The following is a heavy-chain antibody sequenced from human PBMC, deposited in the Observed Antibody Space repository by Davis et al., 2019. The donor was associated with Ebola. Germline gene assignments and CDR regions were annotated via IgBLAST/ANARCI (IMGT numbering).Heavy chain of an antibody. CDR2: VKSKTDGGTT. Sequence: GESLKISCAASGFTFTNAWMTWVRQAPGKGLECVGRVKSKTDGGTTDYAAPVKGRFTISRDDSRNTLYLQMNSLQTEDTAVYYCATWSGAVWGQGTTVTVSS. V-gene: IGHV3-15*01. J-gene: IGHJ6*02. CDR3: ATWSGAV. CDR1: GFTFTNAW. D-gene: IGHD3-10*01.